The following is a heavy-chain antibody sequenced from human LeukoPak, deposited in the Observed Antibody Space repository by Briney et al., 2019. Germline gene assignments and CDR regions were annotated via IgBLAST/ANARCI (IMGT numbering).Heavy chain of an antibody. D-gene: IGHD6-6*01. J-gene: IGHJ6*03. V-gene: IGHV5-51*01. CDR2: IYPGDSDT. CDR3: AVSSSSAYYYMDV. CDR1: GYSFTSYW. Sequence: GESLKISCKGSGYSFTSYWIGWVRQMPGKGLEWMGIIYPGDSDTRYSPSFQGQVTISADKSISTAYLQWSSLKASDTAMYYCAVSSSSAYYYMDVWGKGTTVTVSS.